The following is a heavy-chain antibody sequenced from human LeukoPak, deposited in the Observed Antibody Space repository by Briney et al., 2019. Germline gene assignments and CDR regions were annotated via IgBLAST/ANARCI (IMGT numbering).Heavy chain of an antibody. CDR3: ARGRSYDFWSGYYIGQWAYFDY. CDR2: INHSGST. V-gene: IGHV4-34*01. J-gene: IGHJ4*02. CDR1: GGSFSGYY. D-gene: IGHD3-3*01. Sequence: SETLSLTCAVYGGSFSGYYWSWIRQPPGKGLEWIGEINHSGSTNYDPSLKSRVTISVDTSKNQFSLKLSSVTAADTAVYYCARGRSYDFWSGYYIGQWAYFDYWGQGTLVAVSS.